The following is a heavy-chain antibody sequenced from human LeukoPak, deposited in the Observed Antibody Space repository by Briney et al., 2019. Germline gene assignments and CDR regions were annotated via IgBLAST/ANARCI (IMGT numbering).Heavy chain of an antibody. J-gene: IGHJ6*03. CDR1: GGSFSGYY. Sequence: PSETLSLTCAVSGGSFSGYYWSWIRQPPGKGLEWIGEINHSGSTNYNPSLKSRVTISVDTSKNQFSLKLRSVTASDSAVYYCARSRGVAGPETYYYYYYYVDVWGKGTTVTVSS. V-gene: IGHV4-34*01. D-gene: IGHD6-19*01. CDR2: INHSGST. CDR3: ARSRGVAGPETYYYYYYYVDV.